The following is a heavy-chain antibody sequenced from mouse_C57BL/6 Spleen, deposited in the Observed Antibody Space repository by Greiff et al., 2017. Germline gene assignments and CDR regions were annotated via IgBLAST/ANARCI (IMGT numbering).Heavy chain of an antibody. Sequence: VQLQQPGAELVRPGTSVKLSCKASGYTFTSYWMHWVKQRPGQGLEWIGVIDPSDSYTNYNQKFKGKVTLTVDTSSSTADMQLSSLTSEDSAVYYCAPYYYGDWYFDVWGTETTVTVSS. D-gene: IGHD1-1*01. J-gene: IGHJ1*03. CDR1: GYTFTSYW. V-gene: IGHV1-59*01. CDR3: APYYYGDWYFDV. CDR2: IDPSDSYT.